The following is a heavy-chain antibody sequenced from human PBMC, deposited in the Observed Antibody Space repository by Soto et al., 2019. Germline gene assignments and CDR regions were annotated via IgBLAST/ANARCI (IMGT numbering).Heavy chain of an antibody. CDR1: GGTFSSYA. J-gene: IGHJ3*02. CDR3: AGSMRRVAEYYPLVAFDI. Sequence: QVQLVQSGAEVKKPGSSVKVSCKASGGTFSSYAISWVRQAPGQGLEWMGGIIPIFGTANYAQKFQGRVTITADESTSTAYMELSSLRSEDTAVYYCAGSMRRVAEYYPLVAFDIWGQGTRVTVSS. CDR2: IIPIFGTA. V-gene: IGHV1-69*01. D-gene: IGHD3-10*01.